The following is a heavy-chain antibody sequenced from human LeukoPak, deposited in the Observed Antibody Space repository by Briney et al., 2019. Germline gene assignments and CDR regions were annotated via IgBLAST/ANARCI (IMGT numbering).Heavy chain of an antibody. D-gene: IGHD7-27*01. V-gene: IGHV3-23*01. J-gene: IGHJ4*02. Sequence: GGSLRLSCAASGFTFSSFSLSWVRQAAGKGPEWVSGMSGSGDKIYFADSVKGRFTISRDNSKNTLYLQMNSLRAEDTAVYYCEKANWVSNADAVFWGQGALVTVSS. CDR2: MSGSGDKI. CDR3: EKANWVSNADAVF. CDR1: GFTFSSFS.